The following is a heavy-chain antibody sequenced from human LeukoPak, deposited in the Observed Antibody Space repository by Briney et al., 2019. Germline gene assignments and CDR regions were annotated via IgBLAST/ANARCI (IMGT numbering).Heavy chain of an antibody. D-gene: IGHD1-14*01. CDR2: IYYSGST. CDR3: AREPGRGKRSDAFDI. J-gene: IGHJ3*02. V-gene: IGHV4-31*03. CDR1: GGSISSGGYY. Sequence: SETLSLTCTVSGGSISSGGYYWSWIRQHPGKGLEWIGYIYYSGSTYYNPSLKSRVTISVDTSKNQFSLKLSSVTAADTAVYYCAREPGRGKRSDAFDIWGQGTMVTVSS.